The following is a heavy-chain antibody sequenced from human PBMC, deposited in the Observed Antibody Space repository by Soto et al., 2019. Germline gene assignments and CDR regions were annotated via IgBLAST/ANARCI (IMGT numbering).Heavy chain of an antibody. J-gene: IGHJ4*02. D-gene: IGHD3-10*01. V-gene: IGHV1-69*13. Sequence: SVKVSCKASGGTFSSDVISWVRLAPGQGLEWMGGIAPMFGTPSYAQKFQGRVTITADESTSTAYMELSSLRSGDTAVYYCARGRDGSNYYFEYWGQGTLVTVSS. CDR2: IAPMFGTP. CDR1: GGTFSSDV. CDR3: ARGRDGSNYYFEY.